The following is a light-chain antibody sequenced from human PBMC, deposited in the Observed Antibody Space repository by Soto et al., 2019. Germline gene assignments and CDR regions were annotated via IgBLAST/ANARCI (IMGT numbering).Light chain of an antibody. CDR2: SAF. V-gene: IGKV3-15*01. J-gene: IGKJ4*01. CDR1: QSVSFN. Sequence: EIVMTQSPASLSVSPGERATLSCRASQSVSFNVAWYQQKPGQAPRLLIYSAFTRATGIPARFSGSGSGTEFTLTISSLQSEDFAVYYCQQYDNWPPLTFGGGTKVEIK. CDR3: QQYDNWPPLT.